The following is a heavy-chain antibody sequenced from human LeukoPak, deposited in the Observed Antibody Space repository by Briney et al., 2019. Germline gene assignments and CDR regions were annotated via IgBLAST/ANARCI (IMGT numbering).Heavy chain of an antibody. CDR1: GYTFTSYY. V-gene: IGHV1-46*01. J-gene: IGHJ4*02. D-gene: IGHD6-19*01. CDR2: ISPSGGST. CDR3: ARDLSSGWYFDY. Sequence: ASVKVSCKASGYTFTSYYMHWVRQAPGQGLEWMGIISPSGGSTSYAQKLQGRVTMTRDTSTSTVYMELSSLRSEDTAVYYCARDLSSGWYFDYWGQGTLVTVSS.